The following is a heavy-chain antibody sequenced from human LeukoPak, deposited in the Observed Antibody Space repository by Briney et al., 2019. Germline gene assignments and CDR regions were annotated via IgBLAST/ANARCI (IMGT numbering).Heavy chain of an antibody. Sequence: SQTLSLTCTVSGGSISSYYWSWIRQPARKGLEWIGRIYTSGSTNYNPSLKSRVTMSVDTSKNQFSLKLSSVTAADTAVYYGARGPVYSGYVDYWGQGTLVTVSS. CDR2: IYTSGST. J-gene: IGHJ4*02. D-gene: IGHD5-12*01. CDR1: GGSISSYY. V-gene: IGHV4-4*07. CDR3: ARGPVYSGYVDY.